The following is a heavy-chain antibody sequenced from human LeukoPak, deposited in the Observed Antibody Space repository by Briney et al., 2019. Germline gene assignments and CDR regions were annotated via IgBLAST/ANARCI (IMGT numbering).Heavy chain of an antibody. J-gene: IGHJ6*03. CDR1: GGSFSGYY. Sequence: PSETLPLTCAVYGGSFSGYYWSWIRQPPGKGLEWIGEINHSGSTNYNPSLKSRVTISVDTSKNQFSLKLSSVTAADTAVYYCARVAAAGTRMDVWGRGTTVTVSS. CDR2: INHSGST. D-gene: IGHD6-13*01. V-gene: IGHV4-34*01. CDR3: ARVAAAGTRMDV.